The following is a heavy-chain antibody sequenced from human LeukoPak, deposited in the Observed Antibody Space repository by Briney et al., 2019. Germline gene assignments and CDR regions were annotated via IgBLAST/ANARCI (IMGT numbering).Heavy chain of an antibody. D-gene: IGHD3-22*01. J-gene: IGHJ1*01. CDR1: GFTFSSYE. V-gene: IGHV3-48*03. CDR3: ARGGYYDSSGYYYVGYFHH. CDR2: ISFSGSTI. Sequence: GSLRLSCAASGFTFSSYEMNWVRQAPGKGLEWVSYISFSGSTIYYADSVKGRFTISRDNAKNSLYVQMNSLRAEDTAVYYCARGGYYDSSGYYYVGYFHHWGQGTLVTVSS.